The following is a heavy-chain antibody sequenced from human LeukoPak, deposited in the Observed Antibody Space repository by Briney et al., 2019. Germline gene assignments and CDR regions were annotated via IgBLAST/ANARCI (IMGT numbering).Heavy chain of an antibody. CDR3: ANDRGYSFDY. CDR1: GXTFSNFW. J-gene: IGHJ4*02. D-gene: IGHD3-22*01. V-gene: IGHV3-74*01. CDR2: IKADGSST. Sequence: PGGSLRLSCAASGXTFSNFWMHWVRQVPGKGLVWVSRIKADGSSTTYADSVKGRFTISRDNAKNTVYLQMNSLRAEDTAVYYCANDRGYSFDYWGQGTLVTVSS.